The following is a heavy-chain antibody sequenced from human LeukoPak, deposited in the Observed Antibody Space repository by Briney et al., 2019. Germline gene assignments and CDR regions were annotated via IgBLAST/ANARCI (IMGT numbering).Heavy chain of an antibody. D-gene: IGHD1-26*01. V-gene: IGHV3-23*01. CDR1: GFTLSIYA. J-gene: IGHJ4*02. CDR2: ISGSGGST. Sequence: GGSLRLSCEVSGFTLSIYAMSWVRQAPGKGLEWVSAISGSGGSTYYADSVKGRFTISRDNSKNTLYLQMNSLRAEDTAVYYCARSGSYCYWGQGTLVTVSS. CDR3: ARSGSYCY.